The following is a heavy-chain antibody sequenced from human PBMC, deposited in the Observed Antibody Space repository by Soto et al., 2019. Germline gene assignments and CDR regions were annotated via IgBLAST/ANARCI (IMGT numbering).Heavy chain of an antibody. V-gene: IGHV1-69*13. Sequence: SLKVSCKASGGTFSIYAISWVRQAPGQGLEWMGGIIPIFGTANYAQKFQGRVTITADESTSTAYMELSSLRSEDTAVYYCARLYYYDILTGSNWFDPWGQGTPVTVSS. CDR2: IIPIFGTA. CDR3: ARLYYYDILTGSNWFDP. CDR1: GGTFSIYA. J-gene: IGHJ5*02. D-gene: IGHD3-9*01.